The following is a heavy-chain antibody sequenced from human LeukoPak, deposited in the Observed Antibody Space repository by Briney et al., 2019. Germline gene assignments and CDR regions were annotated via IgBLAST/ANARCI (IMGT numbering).Heavy chain of an antibody. D-gene: IGHD3-10*01. J-gene: IGHJ4*02. CDR1: GYSISSGYY. Sequence: SETLSLTCAVSGYSISSGYYWGWIRQPPGKWLEWIGSIYHSGSTYYNPSLKSRVTISVDTSKNQFSLKLSSVTAADTAVYYCARQGPWTYYYGSGSSRTDYWGQGTLVTVSS. CDR2: IYHSGST. V-gene: IGHV4-38-2*01. CDR3: ARQGPWTYYYGSGSSRTDY.